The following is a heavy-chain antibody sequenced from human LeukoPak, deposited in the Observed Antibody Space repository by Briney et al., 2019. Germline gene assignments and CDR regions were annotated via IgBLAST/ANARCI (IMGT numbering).Heavy chain of an antibody. V-gene: IGHV4-39*01. CDR2: IYYSGST. CDR1: GGSISSSSYY. D-gene: IGHD1-1*01. J-gene: IGHJ4*02. CDR3: VKNGADY. Sequence: SETLSLTCTVSGGSISSSSYYWGWIRQPPGKGLEWIGSIYYSGSTYYNPSLKSRVTISVDTSKNQFSLKLSSVTAADTAVYYCVKNGADYWGQGTLVTVSS.